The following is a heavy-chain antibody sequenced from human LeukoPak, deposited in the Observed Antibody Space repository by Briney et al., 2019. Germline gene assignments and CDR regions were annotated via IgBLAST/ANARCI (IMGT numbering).Heavy chain of an antibody. D-gene: IGHD3-16*01. V-gene: IGHV4-59*06. CDR1: GGSFSGYY. CDR2: IYYSGST. J-gene: IGHJ6*02. Sequence: PSETLSLTCAVYGGSFSGYYWNWIRQPPGKGLEWIGYIYYSGSTYYNPSLKSRVTISVDTSKNQFSLKLSSVTAADTAVYYCARGAYKPPYYYYGMDVWGQGTTVTVSS. CDR3: ARGAYKPPYYYYGMDV.